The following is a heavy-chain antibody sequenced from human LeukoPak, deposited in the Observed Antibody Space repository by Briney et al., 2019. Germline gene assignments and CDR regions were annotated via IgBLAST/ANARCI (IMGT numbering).Heavy chain of an antibody. CDR2: ISGSGGST. CDR3: AKSTGGDYGDYGMGLAY. Sequence: HPGGSLRLSCAASGFTFSSYAMSWVRQAPGKGLEWVSAISGSGGSTYYADSVKGRFTISRDNSKNTLYLQMNSLRAEDTAVYYCAKSTGGDYGDYGMGLAYWGQGTLVTVSS. D-gene: IGHD4-17*01. V-gene: IGHV3-23*01. CDR1: GFTFSSYA. J-gene: IGHJ4*02.